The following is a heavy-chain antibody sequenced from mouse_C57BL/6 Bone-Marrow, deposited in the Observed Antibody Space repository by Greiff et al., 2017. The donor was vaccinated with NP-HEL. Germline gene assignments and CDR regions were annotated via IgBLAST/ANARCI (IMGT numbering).Heavy chain of an antibody. V-gene: IGHV1-47*01. Sequence: QVQLQHSGAELVKPGASVKMSCKASGYTFTTYPIEWVKQNHGKSLEWIGNFHPYNDDTEYNEKFKNKATLTVEKSSSTVYLELSRLTSDDSSVYYCARGGNYWYYFDYWGQGTTLTVSS. J-gene: IGHJ2*01. CDR2: FHPYNDDT. CDR1: GYTFTTYP. CDR3: ARGGNYWYYFDY. D-gene: IGHD2-1*01.